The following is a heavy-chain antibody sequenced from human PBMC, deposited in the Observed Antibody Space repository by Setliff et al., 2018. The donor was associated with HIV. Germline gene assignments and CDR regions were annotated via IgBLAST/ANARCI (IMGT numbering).Heavy chain of an antibody. CDR1: GFTLSSYG. D-gene: IGHD4-4*01. Sequence: PGGSLRLSCAASGFTLSSYGMHWVRQAPGKGLEWVAVISYDGSNKYYADSVKGRFTISRDNSKNTLYLQVNSLRAEDTAVYYCAKESGLYSNYKYYYYMDVWGKGTTVTVSS. V-gene: IGHV3-30*18. CDR3: AKESGLYSNYKYYYYMDV. J-gene: IGHJ6*03. CDR2: ISYDGSNK.